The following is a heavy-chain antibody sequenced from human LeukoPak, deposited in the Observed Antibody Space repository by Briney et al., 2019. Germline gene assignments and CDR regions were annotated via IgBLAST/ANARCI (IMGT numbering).Heavy chain of an antibody. J-gene: IGHJ4*02. CDR2: MKEGGSEE. CDR3: ARQVAGVNDY. D-gene: IGHD6-19*01. CDR1: GFAFSNFW. V-gene: IGHV3-7*01. Sequence: GGSLRLSCATSGFAFSNFWMTWVRQAPGEGPEWVANMKEGGSEEYYVDSVKGRFTIFRDNAKSSLYLQMNSPRVEDTAVYYCARQVAGVNDYWGQGTLVTVSS.